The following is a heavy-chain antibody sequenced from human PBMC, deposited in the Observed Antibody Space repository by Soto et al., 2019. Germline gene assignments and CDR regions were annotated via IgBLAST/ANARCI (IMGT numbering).Heavy chain of an antibody. V-gene: IGHV1-18*04. D-gene: IGHD3-10*01. J-gene: IGHJ4*02. Sequence: QVQLVQSAAEVKKPGASVKVSCKASGYSYSTYSFSWVRQAPGRGLEWMGWIGAFNGNTNYAQKFQGRATMTTDTSTTTVYLELGSLTSDDTAVYYWARAVGAVLDHWGQGTLVTVSS. CDR1: GYSYSTYS. CDR2: IGAFNGNT. CDR3: ARAVGAVLDH.